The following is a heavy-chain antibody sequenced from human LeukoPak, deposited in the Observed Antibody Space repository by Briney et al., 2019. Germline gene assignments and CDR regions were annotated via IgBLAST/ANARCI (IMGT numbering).Heavy chain of an antibody. J-gene: IGHJ4*02. D-gene: IGHD6-6*01. CDR3: ASLLQIAAEGY. Sequence: GRSLRLSCAASGFTFSSYSMNWVRQAPGKGLEWVSSISSSSSYIYYADSVKGRFTISRDNSKNTLYLQMNSLRAEDTAVYYCASLLQIAAEGYWGQGTLVTVSS. CDR1: GFTFSSYS. V-gene: IGHV3-21*01. CDR2: ISSSSSYI.